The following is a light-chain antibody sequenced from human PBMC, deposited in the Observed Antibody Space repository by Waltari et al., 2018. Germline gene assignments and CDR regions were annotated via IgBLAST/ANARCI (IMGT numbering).Light chain of an antibody. CDR1: QSVRSSY. Sequence: PGERVTLSCRASQSVRSSYLTWYQQKPGQAPRLLIYGASNRATGIPDRFSGSGSGTDFSLTISSLEPEDFAVYYCQHYLRLPVTFGQGTKVEVK. CDR2: GAS. CDR3: QHYLRLPVT. J-gene: IGKJ1*01. V-gene: IGKV3-20*01.